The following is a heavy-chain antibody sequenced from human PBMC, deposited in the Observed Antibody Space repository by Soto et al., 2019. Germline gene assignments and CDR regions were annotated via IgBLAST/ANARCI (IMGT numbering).Heavy chain of an antibody. J-gene: IGHJ6*02. Sequence: EVQLVESGGGLVQPGGSLRLSCVDSGFTFSSYWMSWVRQATVKGLEWVGNIKQDGSEENYVDSVKGRFTISIDNAKNSMYLQMNSLRVEDTAVYYCARIAASGRGWDVWGQGTTVVVSS. CDR3: ARIAASGRGWDV. D-gene: IGHD6-13*01. CDR1: GFTFSSYW. V-gene: IGHV3-7*01. CDR2: IKQDGSEE.